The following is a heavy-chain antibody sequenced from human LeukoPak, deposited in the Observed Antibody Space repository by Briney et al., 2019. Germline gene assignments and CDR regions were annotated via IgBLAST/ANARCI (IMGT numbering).Heavy chain of an antibody. Sequence: GGSLRHSCAASGFTFDDYAMHWVRQAPGKGLEWVSLISGDGGSTYYADSVKGRFTISRDNSKDSLYLQMNSLGTEDTALYYCAKDTPPYYYDSSGYPDYWGQGTLVTVSS. J-gene: IGHJ4*02. V-gene: IGHV3-43*02. CDR1: GFTFDDYA. D-gene: IGHD3-22*01. CDR2: ISGDGGST. CDR3: AKDTPPYYYDSSGYPDY.